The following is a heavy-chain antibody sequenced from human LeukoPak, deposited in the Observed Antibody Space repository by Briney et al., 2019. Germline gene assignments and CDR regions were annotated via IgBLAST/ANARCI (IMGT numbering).Heavy chain of an antibody. D-gene: IGHD1-26*01. CDR1: GIAVIGNY. V-gene: IGHV3-53*01. J-gene: IGHJ5*01. Sequence: GGSLRHSCAASGIAVIGNYMSWVRQPPGKGLEWVSFISINTDTFYADSVRGRFTISRDSSKNTLFLQMNSLRDEDSAVYYCALAQSWDELFDSWGQGTLVTVSS. CDR2: ISINTDT. CDR3: ALAQSWDELFDS.